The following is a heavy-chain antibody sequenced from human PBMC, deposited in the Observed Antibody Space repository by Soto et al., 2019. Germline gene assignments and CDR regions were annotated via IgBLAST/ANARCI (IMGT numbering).Heavy chain of an antibody. CDR2: ISGSGATT. V-gene: IGHV3-23*01. CDR3: TKGGIPRRYNIPKVDFDY. D-gene: IGHD1-1*01. J-gene: IGHJ4*02. Sequence: GSLRLSCAASGFIFSNYAMSWVRQAPGRGLEWVSAISGSGATTYYPDSVKGRFTISRDNSKNTLYLQMNNLRADDTAVYYCTKGGIPRRYNIPKVDFDYWGQGSQVTVSS. CDR1: GFIFSNYA.